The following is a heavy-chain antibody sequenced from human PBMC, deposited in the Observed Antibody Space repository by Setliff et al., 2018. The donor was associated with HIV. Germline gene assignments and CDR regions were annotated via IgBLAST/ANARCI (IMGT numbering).Heavy chain of an antibody. V-gene: IGHV1-18*01. D-gene: IGHD6-13*01. J-gene: IGHJ4*02. CDR2: ISAYNANT. Sequence: ASVKVSCKASGYTFTSCGISWVRQAPGQGLEWMGWISAYNANTNYAQKLQGRVTMTTDTSTSTAYMELRSLRSDDTSVYYCARDLAAAGTLGYWGQGTLVTVSS. CDR3: ARDLAAAGTLGY. CDR1: GYTFTSCG.